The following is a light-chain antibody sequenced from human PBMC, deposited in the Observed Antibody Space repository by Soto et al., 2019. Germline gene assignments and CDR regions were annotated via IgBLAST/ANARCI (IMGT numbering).Light chain of an antibody. Sequence: EIVFTQSPGTLSLSPGERATLSCRASQGVSSSYLAWYQQKPGQAPRLLIYGASSRATGIPSRFSGSGSGTEFTLTISSLQPDDFATYYCQHYNSYSEAFGQGTKVDIK. CDR1: QGVSSSY. J-gene: IGKJ1*01. CDR3: QHYNSYSEA. CDR2: GAS. V-gene: IGKV3-20*01.